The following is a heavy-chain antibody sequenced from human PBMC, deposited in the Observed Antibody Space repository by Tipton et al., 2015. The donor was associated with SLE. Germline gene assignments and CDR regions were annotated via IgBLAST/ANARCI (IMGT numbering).Heavy chain of an antibody. CDR3: VKEGRYCSSTPCYQGWFDP. CDR1: GFTFSTYW. D-gene: IGHD2-2*01. V-gene: IGHV3-74*01. Sequence: SLRLSCAASGFTFSTYWMHWVRQAPGKGLVWVSRINSYGSSTSYADSVKGRFTISRDNAKNTLYLQMNSLGAEDTAVYYCVKEGRYCSSTPCYQGWFDPWGQGTLVTVSS. CDR2: INSYGSST. J-gene: IGHJ5*02.